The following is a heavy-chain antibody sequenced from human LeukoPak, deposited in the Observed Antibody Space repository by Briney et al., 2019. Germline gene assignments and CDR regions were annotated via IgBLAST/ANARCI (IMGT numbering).Heavy chain of an antibody. CDR2: IYSGGSA. J-gene: IGHJ1*01. CDR1: GFTVSSNY. Sequence: GGSLRLSCAASGFTVSSNYMSWVRQAPGKGLEWVSVIYSGGSAYYADSVKGRFTISRDNSKNTLYLQMNSLRAEDTAVYYCAKSYKTFPITMIAGFQHWGQGTLVTVSS. V-gene: IGHV3-66*01. D-gene: IGHD3-22*01. CDR3: AKSYKTFPITMIAGFQH.